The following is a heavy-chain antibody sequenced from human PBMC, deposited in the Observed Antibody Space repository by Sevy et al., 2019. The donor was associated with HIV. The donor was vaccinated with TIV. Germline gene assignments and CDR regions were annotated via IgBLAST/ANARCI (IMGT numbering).Heavy chain of an antibody. Sequence: GGSLRLSCAASGFTFKTYGMHWVRQTPVKGLEWVAVISYDGSNKYYADSVKGRFTISRDNSKTTLYLQMNSLRAEDTAVYYCAKDHDYGDYFDYWGHGTLVTVSS. CDR1: GFTFKTYG. V-gene: IGHV3-30*18. CDR2: ISYDGSNK. CDR3: AKDHDYGDYFDY. J-gene: IGHJ4*01. D-gene: IGHD4-17*01.